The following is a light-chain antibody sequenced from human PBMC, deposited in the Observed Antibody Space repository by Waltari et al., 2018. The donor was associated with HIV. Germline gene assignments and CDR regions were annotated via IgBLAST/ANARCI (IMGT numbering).Light chain of an antibody. Sequence: SSELTQDPSVSVALGQTVRITCQGDSLRSYYASWYQQKSGQAPVVVFFGRNNRPSGIPDRFSGSSSGNKASLTITGAQAEDEADYYCHSRDSSGNHVVFGGGTKVTVL. J-gene: IGLJ2*01. V-gene: IGLV3-19*01. CDR3: HSRDSSGNHVV. CDR2: GRN. CDR1: SLRSYY.